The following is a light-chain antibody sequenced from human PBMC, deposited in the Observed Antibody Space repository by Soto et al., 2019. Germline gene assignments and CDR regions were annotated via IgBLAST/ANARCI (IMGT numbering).Light chain of an antibody. Sequence: QSALTQPASVSGSPGQSITISCTGTSSDVGSYNLVSWYQQHPGKAPKLMIYEGSKRPSGVSNRFSGSTSGNTASLTISGLQAEDEADYYCCSYAGSSSVVFGGGTKLNVL. CDR3: CSYAGSSSVV. J-gene: IGLJ2*01. CDR1: SSDVGSYNL. V-gene: IGLV2-23*01. CDR2: EGS.